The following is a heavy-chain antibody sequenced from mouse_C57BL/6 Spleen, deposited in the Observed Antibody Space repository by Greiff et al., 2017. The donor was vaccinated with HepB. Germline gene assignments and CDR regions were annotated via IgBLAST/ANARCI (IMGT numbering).Heavy chain of an antibody. V-gene: IGHV5-9-1*02. D-gene: IGHD4-1*01. CDR1: GFTFSSYA. Sequence: EVNVVESGEGLVKPGGSLKLSCAASGFTFSSYAMSWVRQTPEKRLEWVAYISSGGDYIYYADTVKGRFTISRDNARNTLYLQMSSLKSEDTAMYYCTRDEGTGWFAYWGQGTLVTVSA. CDR3: TRDEGTGWFAY. CDR2: ISSGGDYI. J-gene: IGHJ3*01.